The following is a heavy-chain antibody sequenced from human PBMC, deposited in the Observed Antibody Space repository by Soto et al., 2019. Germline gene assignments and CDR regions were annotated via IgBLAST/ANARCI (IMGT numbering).Heavy chain of an antibody. CDR3: SRLPTLVVPAGLMLAT. Sequence: EEQLLESGGDLVRPGGSLKLSCEGSGFSFEKHAMSWVRQAPGKGLEWVAGLNGNGDHTYYAPSVRGRFTISRDNSKKTVFLQMNGLRADDRGVYYWSRLPTLVVPAGLMLATWGQGNGVNVSS. CDR1: GFSFEKHA. V-gene: IGHV3-23*01. J-gene: IGHJ5*02. CDR2: LNGNGDHT. D-gene: IGHD6-13*01.